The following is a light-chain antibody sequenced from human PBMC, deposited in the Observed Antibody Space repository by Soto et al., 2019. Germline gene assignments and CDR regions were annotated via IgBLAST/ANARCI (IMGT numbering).Light chain of an antibody. CDR1: QSVSSSY. Sequence: IVLTQSPGTLSLSPGERVTLSCRASQSVSSSYLAWYQQKPGQAPRLLIYGASSRATGIPDRFSGSGSGTDFTLAISRLEPEDFAVYYCQQYGSFSITFGQGTRLEIK. V-gene: IGKV3-20*01. CDR2: GAS. CDR3: QQYGSFSIT. J-gene: IGKJ5*01.